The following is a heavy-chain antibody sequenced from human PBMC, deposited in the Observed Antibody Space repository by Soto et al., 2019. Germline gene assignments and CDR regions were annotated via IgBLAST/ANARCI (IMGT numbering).Heavy chain of an antibody. CDR1: GPNFSSYG. V-gene: IGHV3-30*02. CDR2: ITSDGSFE. Sequence: GGSLRLSCVASGPNFSSYGMHWVRQAPGKGLEWVALITSDGSFEFYDVSVKGRFTISRDNSKTTLYLQMTSLRPEDAAVYYCASRGSFDSWGQGTLVTVSS. CDR3: ASRGSFDS. J-gene: IGHJ4*02.